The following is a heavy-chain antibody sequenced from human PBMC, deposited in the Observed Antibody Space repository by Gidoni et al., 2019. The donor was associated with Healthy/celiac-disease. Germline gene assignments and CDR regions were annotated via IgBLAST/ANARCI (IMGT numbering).Heavy chain of an antibody. CDR3: ARDGFDGAALDY. CDR2: ISSSSSYI. CDR1: VLTFSSYS. Sequence: EVQLVESGAGLVKPGVSLRLSCASSVLTFSSYSRNWVSQAPGKGLEWVSSISSSSSYIYYADSVKGRFTISRDNAKNSLYLQMNSLRAEDTAVYYCARDGFDGAALDYWGQGTLVTVSS. J-gene: IGHJ4*02. D-gene: IGHD6-6*01. V-gene: IGHV3-21*01.